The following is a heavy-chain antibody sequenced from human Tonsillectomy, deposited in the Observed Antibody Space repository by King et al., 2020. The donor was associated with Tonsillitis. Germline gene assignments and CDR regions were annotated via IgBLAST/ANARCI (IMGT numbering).Heavy chain of an antibody. CDR1: GGSISSGAYS. CDR3: ARFYGDYNYWFDP. V-gene: IGHV4-30-2*01. D-gene: IGHD4-17*01. J-gene: IGHJ5*02. Sequence: QVQLQESGSGLVKPSQTLSLTCAVSGGSISSGAYSWRWIRQPPGKGLAWIGYNYLGGSTYYNPYLKSRVTISVNRSKNQFSLKLSSVTAADTAVYYCARFYGDYNYWFDPWGQGTLVTVSS. CDR2: NYLGGST.